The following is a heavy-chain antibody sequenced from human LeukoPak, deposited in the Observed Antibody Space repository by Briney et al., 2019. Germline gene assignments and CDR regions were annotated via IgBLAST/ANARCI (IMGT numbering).Heavy chain of an antibody. Sequence: GGSLRLSCAASGFSFSSYAMSWVRQAPGKGLEWVSTITSSGGSTFYADSVKGRFTISRGNSKNTLFLQMNSLRAEDTAVYYCAKHRGGSGWAFDYWGQGTLVTVSS. J-gene: IGHJ4*02. D-gene: IGHD6-19*01. CDR1: GFSFSSYA. CDR3: AKHRGGSGWAFDY. CDR2: ITSSGGST. V-gene: IGHV3-23*01.